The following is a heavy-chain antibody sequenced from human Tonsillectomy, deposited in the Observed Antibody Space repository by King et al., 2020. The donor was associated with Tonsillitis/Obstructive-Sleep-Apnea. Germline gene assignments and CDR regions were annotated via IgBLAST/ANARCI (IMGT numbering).Heavy chain of an antibody. D-gene: IGHD2-2*01. CDR1: GGSFSGYY. J-gene: IGHJ6*03. CDR2: INHSGST. Sequence: LLKPSETLSLTCAVYGGSFSGYYWSWIRQPPGKGLEWIGEINHSGSTNYNPSLKSRVTMSVDTSKNQFSLKMNSVTAADTAVYYGARGGTNVVPAAVGWGYYYYYMDVWGKGTTVTVSS. V-gene: IGHV4-34*01. CDR3: ARGGTNVVPAAVGWGYYYYYMDV.